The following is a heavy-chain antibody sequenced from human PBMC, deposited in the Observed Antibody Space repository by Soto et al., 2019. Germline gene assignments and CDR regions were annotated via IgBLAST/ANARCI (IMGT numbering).Heavy chain of an antibody. CDR2: ISWNSGSI. CDR1: GFTFDDYA. Sequence: EVQLVESGGGLVQPGRSLRLSCAASGFTFDDYAMHWVRQAPGKGLEWVSGISWNSGSIGYADSVTGRFTISRDNAKNSLYLQMNSLRAEDTALYYCAQDSSGWPYYLDYWGQGTLVTVSS. J-gene: IGHJ4*02. CDR3: AQDSSGWPYYLDY. V-gene: IGHV3-9*01. D-gene: IGHD6-19*01.